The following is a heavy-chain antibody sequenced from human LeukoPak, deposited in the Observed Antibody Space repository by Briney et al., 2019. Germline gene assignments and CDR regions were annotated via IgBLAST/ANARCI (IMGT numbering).Heavy chain of an antibody. CDR1: GGTFSSYA. J-gene: IGHJ4*02. CDR3: ARERCSGGSCYSVFDY. V-gene: IGHV1-69*05. Sequence: SSVKVSCKASGGTFSSYAISWVRQAPGQGLEWMGRIIPIFGTANYAQKFQGRVTMTRDTSTSTVYMELSSLRSEDTAVYYCARERCSGGSCYSVFDYWGQGTLVTVSS. D-gene: IGHD2-15*01. CDR2: IIPIFGTA.